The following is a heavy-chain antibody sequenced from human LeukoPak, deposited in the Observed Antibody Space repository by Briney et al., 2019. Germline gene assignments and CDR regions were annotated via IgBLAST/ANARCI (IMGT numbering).Heavy chain of an antibody. D-gene: IGHD5-12*01. Sequence: SETLSLTCAVYGGSFSGYYWSWIRQPPGKGLEWIGEINHSGSTNYNPSLKSRVTISVDTSKNQFSLKLSSVTAADTAVYYCATGGRYSGCDFEHRLHDYWGQGTLVTVSS. CDR3: ATGGRYSGCDFEHRLHDY. CDR1: GGSFSGYY. V-gene: IGHV4-34*01. CDR2: INHSGST. J-gene: IGHJ4*02.